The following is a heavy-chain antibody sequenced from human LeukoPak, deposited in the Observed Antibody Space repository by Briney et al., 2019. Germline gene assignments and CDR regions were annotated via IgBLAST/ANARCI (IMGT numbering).Heavy chain of an antibody. CDR2: ISSSTSTI. CDR1: GFTFSYYT. Sequence: PGRSLRLSCAASGFTFSYYTMHWVRQAPGKGLEWVSYISSSTSTIYYADSVKGRFTISRDNAKNSLYLQMNSLRGEDTAVYYCVRDPFGGFPGYWGQGTLVTVSS. D-gene: IGHD3-16*01. V-gene: IGHV3-48*01. J-gene: IGHJ4*02. CDR3: VRDPFGGFPGY.